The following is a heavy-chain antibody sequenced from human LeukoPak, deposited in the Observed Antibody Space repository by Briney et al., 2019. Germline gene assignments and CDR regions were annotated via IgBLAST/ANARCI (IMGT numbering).Heavy chain of an antibody. J-gene: IGHJ4*02. CDR3: ARELNYYDSSGTFDY. Sequence: GGSLRLSCAASGFTFSSYSMNWVRQAPGKGLEWVSSISSSSHYLYYADSVKGRFTISRDNAKNSLYLQMNSLRAEDTAVYYCARELNYYDSSGTFDYWGRGTLVTVSS. CDR1: GFTFSSYS. CDR2: ISSSSHYL. V-gene: IGHV3-21*01. D-gene: IGHD3-22*01.